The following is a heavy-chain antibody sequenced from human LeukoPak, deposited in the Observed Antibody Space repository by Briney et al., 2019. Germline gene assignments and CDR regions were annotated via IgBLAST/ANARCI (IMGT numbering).Heavy chain of an antibody. Sequence: GGSLRLSCAASGFTVSSNYMSWVRQAPGKGLESVSVIYSGGSTYYADSVKGRFTISRDNAKNSLYLQMNSLRAEDTAVYYCARDSTEIVVVPAAFDYWGQGTLVTVSS. CDR2: IYSGGST. V-gene: IGHV3-66*01. D-gene: IGHD2-2*01. CDR3: ARDSTEIVVVPAAFDY. CDR1: GFTVSSNY. J-gene: IGHJ4*02.